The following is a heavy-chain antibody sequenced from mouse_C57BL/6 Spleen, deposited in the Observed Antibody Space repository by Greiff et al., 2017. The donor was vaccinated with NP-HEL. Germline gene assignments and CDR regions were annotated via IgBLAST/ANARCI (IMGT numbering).Heavy chain of an antibody. V-gene: IGHV2-5*01. Sequence: VQGVESGPGLVQPSQSLSITCTVSGFSLTSYGVHWVRQSPGKGLEWLGVIWRGGSTDYNAAFMSRLSITKDNSKSQVFFKMNSLQADDTAIYYCAKPHYGSSYSYAMDYWGQGTSVTVSS. CDR3: AKPHYGSSYSYAMDY. CDR1: GFSLTSYG. J-gene: IGHJ4*01. CDR2: IWRGGST. D-gene: IGHD1-1*01.